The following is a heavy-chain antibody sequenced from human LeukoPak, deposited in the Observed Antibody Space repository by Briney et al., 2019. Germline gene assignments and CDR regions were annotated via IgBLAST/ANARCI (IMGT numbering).Heavy chain of an antibody. Sequence: GGSLRLSCAASGFTFSSYGMHWVRQAPGKGLEWVAFIRYDGSNKYYADSVKGRFTISRDNSKNTLYLQMNSLRAEDTAVYYCARGQPYSGSYSFDPWGQGTLVTVSS. CDR1: GFTFSSYG. V-gene: IGHV3-30*02. CDR3: ARGQPYSGSYSFDP. J-gene: IGHJ5*02. D-gene: IGHD3-10*01. CDR2: IRYDGSNK.